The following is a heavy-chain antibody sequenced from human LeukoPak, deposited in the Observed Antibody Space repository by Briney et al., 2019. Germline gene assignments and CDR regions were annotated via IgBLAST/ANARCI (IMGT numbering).Heavy chain of an antibody. CDR3: AKDSRYSGNIKALDI. CDR1: GFTFSSYA. J-gene: IGHJ3*02. Sequence: PGGSLRLSCAASGFTFSSYAMSWVRQAPGKGLEWVSGISGSGGSTNYADSVKGRFTVSRDNSKNTLYLQMNSLRAEDTAVYYCAKDSRYSGNIKALDIWGQGTMVTVSS. CDR2: ISGSGGST. D-gene: IGHD1-26*01. V-gene: IGHV3-23*01.